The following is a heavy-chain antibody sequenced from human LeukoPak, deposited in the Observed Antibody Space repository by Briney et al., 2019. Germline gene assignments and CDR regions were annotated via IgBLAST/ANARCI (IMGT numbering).Heavy chain of an antibody. J-gene: IGHJ4*02. CDR2: IYGGGST. CDR3: ASPDLYGSGSSGDY. CDR1: GFTFSSYS. Sequence: SGGSLRLSCAASGFTFSSYSMNWVRQAPGKGLEWVSVIYGGGSTYYADSVKGRFTISRDNSKNTLYLQMNTLRAEDTAVYYCASPDLYGSGSSGDYWGQGTLVTVSS. V-gene: IGHV3-66*01. D-gene: IGHD3-10*01.